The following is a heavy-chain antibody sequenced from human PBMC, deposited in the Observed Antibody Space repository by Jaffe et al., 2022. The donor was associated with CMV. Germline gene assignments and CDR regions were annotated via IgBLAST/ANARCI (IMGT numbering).Heavy chain of an antibody. D-gene: IGHD6-19*01. CDR2: ISGSGGST. J-gene: IGHJ5*02. CDR3: AKDSSYSSGWWVPNWFDP. Sequence: EVQLLESGGGLVQPGGSLRLSCAASGFTFSSYAMSWVRQAPGKGLEWVSAISGSGGSTYYADSVKGRFTISRDNSKNTLYLQMNSLRAEDTAVYYCAKDSSYSSGWWVPNWFDPWGQGTLVTVSS. CDR1: GFTFSSYA. V-gene: IGHV3-23*01.